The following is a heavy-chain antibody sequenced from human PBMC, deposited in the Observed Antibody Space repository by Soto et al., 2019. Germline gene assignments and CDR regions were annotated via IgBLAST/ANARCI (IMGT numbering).Heavy chain of an antibody. V-gene: IGHV4-39*01. CDR1: GGSISSSSYY. J-gene: IGHJ6*02. CDR2: IYYSGST. CDR3: VRSSGWFYYYYGMDV. D-gene: IGHD6-19*01. Sequence: SETLSLTCTVSGGSISSSSYYWGWIRQPPGKGLEWIGSIYYSGSTYYNPSLKSRVTISVDTSKNQFSLKLSSVTAADTAVYYCVRSSGWFYYYYGMDVWGQGTTVTVSS.